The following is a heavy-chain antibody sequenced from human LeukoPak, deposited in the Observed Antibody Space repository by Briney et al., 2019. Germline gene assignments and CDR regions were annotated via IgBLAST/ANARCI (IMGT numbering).Heavy chain of an antibody. CDR1: GITFSSYA. CDR3: ARVGYYASGPFSYFDY. D-gene: IGHD3-10*01. Sequence: GGSLRLSCAASGITFSSYAMSWVRQAPGKGLEWVSGISGSGGTTYYADSVKGRFTISRDNSKNTLHLQMNSLSVEDTAVYYCARVGYYASGPFSYFDYWGQGTLVTVSS. V-gene: IGHV3-23*01. J-gene: IGHJ4*02. CDR2: ISGSGGTT.